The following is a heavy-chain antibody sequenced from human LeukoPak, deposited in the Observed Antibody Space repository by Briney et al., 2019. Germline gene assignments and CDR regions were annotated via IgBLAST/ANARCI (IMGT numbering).Heavy chain of an antibody. Sequence: SETLSLTCAVYGGSFSGYYWSWIRQPPGKGLEWIGEINHSGSTNYNPSLKSRVTISVDTSKNQFSPKLSSVTAADTAVYYCARGRHPRRYFDYWGQGTLVTVSS. V-gene: IGHV4-34*01. CDR3: ARGRHPRRYFDY. CDR2: INHSGST. CDR1: GGSFSGYY. J-gene: IGHJ4*02.